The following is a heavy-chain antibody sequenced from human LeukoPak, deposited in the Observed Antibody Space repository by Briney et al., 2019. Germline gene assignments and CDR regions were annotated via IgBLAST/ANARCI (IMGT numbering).Heavy chain of an antibody. Sequence: GGSLRLSCTASGFTFSNSAMNWVRQAPGKGLVWVSRINSDGSSTSYADSVEGRFTISRDNAKNTLYLQMNSLRAEDTAVYYCARDGYCSSTSCYYFDYWGQGTLVTVSS. D-gene: IGHD2-2*01. CDR2: INSDGSST. V-gene: IGHV3-74*01. CDR1: GFTFSNSA. CDR3: ARDGYCSSTSCYYFDY. J-gene: IGHJ4*02.